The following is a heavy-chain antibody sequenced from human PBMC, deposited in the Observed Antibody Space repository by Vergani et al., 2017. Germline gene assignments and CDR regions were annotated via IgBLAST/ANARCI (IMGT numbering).Heavy chain of an antibody. D-gene: IGHD5-12*01. CDR3: AKHFGNGYSGYNSDA. CDR1: GYSITSGYY. V-gene: IGHV4-38-2*01. J-gene: IGHJ5*02. Sequence: QVQLQESGPGLVKASQNLSLTCAVSGYSITSGYYWAWIRQSPGKGLEWIATIYHSGDTYYNPSLKSRVTISVDKSKNQFSLRLTSVTAADTATYYCAKHFGNGYSGYNSDAWGQGIKVTVSS. CDR2: IYHSGDT.